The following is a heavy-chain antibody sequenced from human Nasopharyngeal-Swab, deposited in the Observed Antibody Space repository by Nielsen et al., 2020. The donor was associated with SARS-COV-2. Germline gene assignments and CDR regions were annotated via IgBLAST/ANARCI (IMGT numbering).Heavy chain of an antibody. J-gene: IGHJ4*02. V-gene: IGHV3-11*06. Sequence: GGSLRLSCAASGFTLSDCYVSWISQAPGKGLEWVSYISSSSSYTNYTDSVKGRFTISRDNAKNSLYLQVNSLRAQDTAVYDCARIRGGIQSWYYFNYWGQGTLLTVSS. CDR2: ISSSSSYT. D-gene: IGHD6-13*01. CDR1: GFTLSDCY. CDR3: ARIRGGIQSWYYFNY.